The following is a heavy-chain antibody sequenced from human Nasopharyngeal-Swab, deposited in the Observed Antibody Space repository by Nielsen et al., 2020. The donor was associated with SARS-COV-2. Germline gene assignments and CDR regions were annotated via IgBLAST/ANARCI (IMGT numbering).Heavy chain of an antibody. Sequence: GESLKISCEVSGFSVSYNYMSWVRQAPGKGPEWVAVIYSRGETHYTDSVRGRFTISRDNSKNMVNLQLNSLRAEDTAVYYCARMDFIASRDYWGQGTPVTLSS. CDR1: GFSVSYNY. V-gene: IGHV3-53*01. J-gene: IGHJ4*02. D-gene: IGHD6-13*01. CDR3: ARMDFIASRDY. CDR2: IYSRGET.